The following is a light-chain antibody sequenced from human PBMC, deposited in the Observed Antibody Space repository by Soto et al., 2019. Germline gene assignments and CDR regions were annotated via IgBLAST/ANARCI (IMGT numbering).Light chain of an antibody. CDR2: EVN. V-gene: IGLV2-8*01. Sequence: QSALTQPPSASGSPGQSVTISCTGTSSDVGRYKYVSWYQQYPGKAPKVMIYEVNKRPSGVPDRFSGSKSGNTASLTVSGLQTDDEAHYYGRSFAGSSKLVFCGGTKVTVL. J-gene: IGLJ3*02. CDR3: RSFAGSSKLV. CDR1: SSDVGRYKY.